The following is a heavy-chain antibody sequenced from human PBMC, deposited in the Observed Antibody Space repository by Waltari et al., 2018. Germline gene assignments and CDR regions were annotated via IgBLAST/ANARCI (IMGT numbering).Heavy chain of an antibody. V-gene: IGHV1-69*05. J-gene: IGHJ3*02. CDR3: ARASPSPLRYFDVPHAFDI. D-gene: IGHD3-9*01. Sequence: QVQLVQSGAEVKKPGSSVKVSCKASGGTFSSYAISWVRQAPGQGLEWMGGIIPIFGTANYAQKFQGRVTITTDESTSTAYMELSSLRSEDTAVYYCARASPSPLRYFDVPHAFDIWGQGTMVTVSS. CDR1: GGTFSSYA. CDR2: IIPIFGTA.